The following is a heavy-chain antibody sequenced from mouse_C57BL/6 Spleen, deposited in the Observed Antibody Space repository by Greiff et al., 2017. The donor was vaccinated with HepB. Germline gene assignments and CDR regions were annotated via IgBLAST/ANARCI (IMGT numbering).Heavy chain of an antibody. Sequence: QVQLQQSGPELVKPGASVKISCKASGYAFSSSWMNWVKQRPGKGLEWIGRIYPGDGDTNYNGKFKGKATLTADKSSSTAYMQLSSLTSDDSAVYFCARWGNYGYWGQGTTLTVSS. V-gene: IGHV1-82*01. CDR3: ARWGNYGY. J-gene: IGHJ2*01. D-gene: IGHD2-1*01. CDR1: GYAFSSSW. CDR2: IYPGDGDT.